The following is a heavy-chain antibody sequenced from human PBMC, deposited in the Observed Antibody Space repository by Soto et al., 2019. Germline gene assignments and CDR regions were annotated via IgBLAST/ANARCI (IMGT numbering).Heavy chain of an antibody. CDR3: AKGGSAALIAPSGRDNWFDH. CDR2: ITWNGGTI. Sequence: GGSLRLSCAASGFAFDDYVMHWVRQPPGRGLEWVSGITWNGGTIRYVDSVKGRFTISRDNAENSLYLQMNSLRPEDTAVYYCAKGGSAALIAPSGRDNWFDHWGKGTQVTVS. J-gene: IGHJ5*02. V-gene: IGHV3-9*01. D-gene: IGHD6-13*01. CDR1: GFAFDDYV.